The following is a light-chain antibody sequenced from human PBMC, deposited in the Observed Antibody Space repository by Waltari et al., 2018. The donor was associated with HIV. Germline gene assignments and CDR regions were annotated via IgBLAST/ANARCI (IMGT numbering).Light chain of an antibody. V-gene: IGKV3-11*01. CDR1: QSVKSF. CDR3: QQRTNWPIFT. Sequence: EIVLTQSPATLTLSPGERATLSCRASQSVKSFLAWYQQKPGQAPRLLIYGASNRATGIPARFSGSGSGTDFTLTISSLEPEDFAVYFCQQRTNWPIFTFGPGTKVEIK. CDR2: GAS. J-gene: IGKJ3*01.